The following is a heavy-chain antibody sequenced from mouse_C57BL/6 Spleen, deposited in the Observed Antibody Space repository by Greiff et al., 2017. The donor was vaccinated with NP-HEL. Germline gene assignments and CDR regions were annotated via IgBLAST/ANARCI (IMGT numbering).Heavy chain of an antibody. Sequence: VQLQESGAELAKPGASVKLSCKASGYTFTSYWMHWVKQRPGQGLEWIGYINPSSGYTNYNQKFKDKATLTADKSSSTAYMQLSSLTYEDSAVYDCASPYKDYDGYFDVWGTGTTVTVSS. CDR3: ASPYKDYDGYFDV. V-gene: IGHV1-7*01. CDR2: INPSSGYT. CDR1: GYTFTSYW. D-gene: IGHD1-1*01. J-gene: IGHJ1*03.